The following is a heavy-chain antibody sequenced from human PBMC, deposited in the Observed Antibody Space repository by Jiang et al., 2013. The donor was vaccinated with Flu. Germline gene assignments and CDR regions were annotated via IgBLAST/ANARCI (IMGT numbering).Heavy chain of an antibody. CDR2: IYYSGTT. J-gene: IGHJ4*02. V-gene: IGHV4-59*08. CDR1: GGSMSSYH. Sequence: GPGLVKPSETLSLTCTVSGGSMSSYHWTWIRQPPGKGLEWIGHIYYSGTTKNNPSLRNRATISVDASKNQFSLQLTSVTAADTAIYYCARATLTESRFDYWGQGTRVTVSS. CDR3: ARATLTESRFDY. D-gene: IGHD3-9*01.